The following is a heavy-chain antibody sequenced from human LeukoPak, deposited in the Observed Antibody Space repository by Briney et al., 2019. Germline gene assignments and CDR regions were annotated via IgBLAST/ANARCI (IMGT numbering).Heavy chain of an antibody. Sequence: GESLKISCKGSGYISTNYWIGWVRQMPGKGLEWMGIIHPVDSDTRYSPSFQGQVTISADKSINTAYLQWSSLKASDTAMYYCARLQSGQWLLFDYWGQGTLVTVSS. J-gene: IGHJ4*02. V-gene: IGHV5-51*01. CDR2: IHPVDSDT. CDR1: GYISTNYW. D-gene: IGHD6-19*01. CDR3: ARLQSGQWLLFDY.